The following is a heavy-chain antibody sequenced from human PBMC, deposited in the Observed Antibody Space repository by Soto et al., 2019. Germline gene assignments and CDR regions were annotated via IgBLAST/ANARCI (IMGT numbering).Heavy chain of an antibody. Sequence: EVQLVESGGGLVQPGGSLRLSCAASGFTFSSYSMNWVRQAPGKGLEWVSYISSSSSTIYYGDSVKGRFTISRDNAKNSLYLQMSSLRAEDTAVYYCARDPIFFGGSYPYYFDYWGQGTLVTVSS. CDR2: ISSSSSTI. J-gene: IGHJ4*02. V-gene: IGHV3-48*01. CDR3: ARDPIFFGGSYPYYFDY. CDR1: GFTFSSYS. D-gene: IGHD1-26*01.